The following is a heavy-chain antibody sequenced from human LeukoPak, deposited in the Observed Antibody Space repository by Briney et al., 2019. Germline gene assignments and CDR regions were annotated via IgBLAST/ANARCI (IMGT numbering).Heavy chain of an antibody. CDR3: AKGARRTFFDN. V-gene: IGHV3-23*01. CDR1: GLIFRNFF. J-gene: IGHJ4*02. D-gene: IGHD1-14*01. Sequence: GASLRISCTASGLIFRNFFMTWVRQAPGKGLEWVASIGGSDGTTDYAGSVKERFTTTRDNSRNTLYLQLKSLRVEDMAIYYCAKGARRTFFDNWGQGVLVTVPS. CDR2: IGGSDGTT.